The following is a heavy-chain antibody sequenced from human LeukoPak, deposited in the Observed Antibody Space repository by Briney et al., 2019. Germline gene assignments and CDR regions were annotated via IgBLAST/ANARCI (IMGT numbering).Heavy chain of an antibody. CDR3: ARDRQEVDTMVRGPRPDYYYYYYMDV. J-gene: IGHJ6*03. V-gene: IGHV3-30*02. CDR2: IRYDGSNN. CDR1: GFTFSGYG. Sequence: GGSLRLSCAASGFTFSGYGMHWVRQAPGKGPEWVAFIRYDGSNNYYTDSVKGRFTISRDNSKNTLYLQMNSLRVEDTAVYYCARDRQEVDTMVRGPRPDYYYYYYMDVWGKGTTVTISS. D-gene: IGHD3-10*01.